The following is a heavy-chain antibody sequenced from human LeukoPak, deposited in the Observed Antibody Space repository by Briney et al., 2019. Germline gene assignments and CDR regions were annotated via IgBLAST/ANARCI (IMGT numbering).Heavy chain of an antibody. CDR3: AKGYSSGWYYFDS. J-gene: IGHJ4*02. V-gene: IGHV3-23*01. D-gene: IGHD6-19*01. CDR1: GFTFSSHA. CDR2: ISGSGGGT. Sequence: PGGSLRLSCAASGFTFSSHAMSWVRQAPGKGLEWVSAISGSGGGTYYADSVKGRFTISRDNSKNTLYLQMNSLRAEDAAVYYCAKGYSSGWYYFDSWGQGTLVTVSS.